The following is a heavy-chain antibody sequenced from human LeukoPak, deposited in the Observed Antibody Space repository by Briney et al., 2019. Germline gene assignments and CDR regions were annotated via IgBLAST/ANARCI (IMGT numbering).Heavy chain of an antibody. CDR3: ARDRHYYGSGSKYYYYGMDV. CDR1: GFIVSSNY. D-gene: IGHD3-10*01. J-gene: IGHJ6*02. V-gene: IGHV3-53*01. CDR2: IYSGGST. Sequence: GGSLRLSCAASGFIVSSNYMSWVRQAPGKGLEWVSVIYSGGSTYYADSVKGRFTISRDNSKNTLYLQMNSLRAEDTAVYYCARDRHYYGSGSKYYYYGMDVWGQGTTVTVSS.